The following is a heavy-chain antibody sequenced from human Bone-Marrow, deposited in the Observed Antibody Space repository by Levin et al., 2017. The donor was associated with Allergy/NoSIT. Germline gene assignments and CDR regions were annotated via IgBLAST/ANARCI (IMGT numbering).Heavy chain of an antibody. CDR1: GDTFSIYA. D-gene: IGHD1-1*01. V-gene: IGHV1-69*13. CDR3: ARGVQSLDYFDS. CDR2: IIPMFTTP. Sequence: SVKVSCKTSGDTFSIYAISWVRQAPGQGLEWMGGIIPMFTTPNYAQKFQGRVTITADESTSTAYMELSSLRSEDSAVYYCARGVQSLDYFDSWGLGTQVTVSS. J-gene: IGHJ4*02.